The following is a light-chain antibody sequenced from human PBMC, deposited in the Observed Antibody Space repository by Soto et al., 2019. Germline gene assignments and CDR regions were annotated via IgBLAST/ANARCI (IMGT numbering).Light chain of an antibody. Sequence: QSVLTQPPSASGSPGQSVTISCTGTSSDVGGYNSVSWYQQHPGKAPKLIIYEVTKRPSGVPDRCSGSKSGNTASLTVSGLQAEDEADYYCSSHAGIINVVFGGGTKLTVL. CDR3: SSHAGIINVV. J-gene: IGLJ3*02. V-gene: IGLV2-8*01. CDR1: SSDVGGYNS. CDR2: EVT.